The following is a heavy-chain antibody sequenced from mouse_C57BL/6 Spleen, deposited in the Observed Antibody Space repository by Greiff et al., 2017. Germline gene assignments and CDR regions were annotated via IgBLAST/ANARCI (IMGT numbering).Heavy chain of an antibody. V-gene: IGHV1-61*01. Sequence: QVQLQQSGAELVRPGSSVKLSCTASGYTFTSYWMEWVKQRPGQGLEWIGNIYPSDSETHYNKKFEDKATLTVDKSSSTAYMQLSSLTSEDSAVYYCARCAGYFDYWGQGTTLTVSS. CDR3: ARCAGYFDY. CDR2: IYPSDSET. CDR1: GYTFTSYW. J-gene: IGHJ2*01.